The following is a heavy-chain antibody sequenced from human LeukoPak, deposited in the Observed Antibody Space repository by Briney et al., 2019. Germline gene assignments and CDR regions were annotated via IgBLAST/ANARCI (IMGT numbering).Heavy chain of an antibody. J-gene: IGHJ6*02. V-gene: IGHV1-69*04. D-gene: IGHD2-2*01. CDR2: FIPIFGIA. CDR3: ARDSEDIVVVPADPFYGMDV. Sequence: SVKVSCKASGGTFSSYAISWVRQAPGQGLEWMGRFIPIFGIANYAQKFQGRVTITADKSTSTAYMELSSLRSEDTAVYYCARDSEDIVVVPADPFYGMDVWGQGTTVTVSS. CDR1: GGTFSSYA.